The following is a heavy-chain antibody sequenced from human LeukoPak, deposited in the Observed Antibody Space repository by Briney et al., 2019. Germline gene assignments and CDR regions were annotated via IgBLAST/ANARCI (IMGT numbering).Heavy chain of an antibody. Sequence: PGGSLRLSCAASGFTVSSNYMSWVRQAPGKGLECVSVIYSGGSTYYADSVKGRFTISRDNSKNTLYLQMNSLRAEDTAVYYCARAVGYSGYVGAFDIWGQGTMVTVSS. D-gene: IGHD5-12*01. J-gene: IGHJ3*02. CDR2: IYSGGST. CDR3: ARAVGYSGYVGAFDI. V-gene: IGHV3-53*01. CDR1: GFTVSSNY.